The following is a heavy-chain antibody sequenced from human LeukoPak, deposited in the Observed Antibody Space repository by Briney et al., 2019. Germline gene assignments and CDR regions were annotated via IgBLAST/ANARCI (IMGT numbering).Heavy chain of an antibody. CDR2: TWYDGSNK. CDR1: GFTFSNLG. V-gene: IGHV3-33*01. D-gene: IGHD2-2*01. Sequence: PGRSLRLSCAASGFTFSNLGMHWVRQAPGKGLEWLSFTWYDGSNKYYADSVKGRFTISRDNSKNTVYLQMNSLRAEDTAVYFCARASGGYCSSTNCQFDYWGQGTLVTVSS. CDR3: ARASGGYCSSTNCQFDY. J-gene: IGHJ4*02.